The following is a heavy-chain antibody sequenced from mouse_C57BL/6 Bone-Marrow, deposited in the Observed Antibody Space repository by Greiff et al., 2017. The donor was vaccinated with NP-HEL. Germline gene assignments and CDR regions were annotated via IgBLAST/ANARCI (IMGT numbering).Heavy chain of an antibody. J-gene: IGHJ2*01. D-gene: IGHD1-1*01. V-gene: IGHV1-55*01. CDR3: ARSGTTVVAPLDY. CDR2: IYSGSGST. CDR1: GYTFTSYW. Sequence: VQLQQPGAELVKPGASVKMSCKASGYTFTSYWLTWVNQRPGQGLEWIGDIYSGSGSTNYHEKFKSQATLTVETSSSTAYMQLSSLTSEDSAVDSCARSGTTVVAPLDYWGQGTTLTVSS.